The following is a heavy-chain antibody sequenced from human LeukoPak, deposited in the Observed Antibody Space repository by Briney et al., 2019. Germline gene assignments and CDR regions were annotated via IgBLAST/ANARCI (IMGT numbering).Heavy chain of an antibody. Sequence: GGSLRLSCAASGFTFSSYSMNWVRQAPGKGLEWVSYISSSSSTIYYADSVKGRFTISRDNAKNSLYLQMNSLRAEDTAVYYCAREYDFWSGYPAFDYWGQGTLVTVSS. CDR1: GFTFSSYS. CDR3: AREYDFWSGYPAFDY. CDR2: ISSSSSTI. D-gene: IGHD3-3*01. J-gene: IGHJ4*02. V-gene: IGHV3-48*01.